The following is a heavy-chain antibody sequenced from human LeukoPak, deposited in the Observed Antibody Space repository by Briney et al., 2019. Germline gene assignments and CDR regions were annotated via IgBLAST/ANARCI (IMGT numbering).Heavy chain of an antibody. CDR3: ASSRDNFDY. V-gene: IGHV3-48*03. Sequence: PGGSLRLSCAASGFTFSSYDMNWVRQAPGKGLEWVSYISSSGSTIYYADSVKGRFTISRDNANNSLFLQMDSLRAEDTAVYYCASSRDNFDYWGQGTLVTVSS. CDR2: ISSSGSTI. D-gene: IGHD5-24*01. CDR1: GFTFSSYD. J-gene: IGHJ4*02.